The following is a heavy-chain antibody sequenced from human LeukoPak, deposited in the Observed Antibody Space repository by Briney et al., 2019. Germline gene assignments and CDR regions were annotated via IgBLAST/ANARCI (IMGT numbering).Heavy chain of an antibody. CDR1: GYAITSGYY. Sequence: SETLSLTCTVSGYAITSGYYWGWIRQPPGKGLEWIGSIYHSGSTYYNPSLKSRVTISVDTSKNQFSLKLSSVTAADTAVYYCARLSCSSTTCYFPNAFDIWGQGTMVTVSS. D-gene: IGHD2-2*01. V-gene: IGHV4-38-2*02. CDR2: IYHSGST. J-gene: IGHJ3*02. CDR3: ARLSCSSTTCYFPNAFDI.